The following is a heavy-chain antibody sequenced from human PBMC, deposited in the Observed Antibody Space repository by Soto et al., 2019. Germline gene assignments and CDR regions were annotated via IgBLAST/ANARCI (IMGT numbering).Heavy chain of an antibody. CDR3: ASGYYYYMDV. Sequence: PETLCHTCTVSGGFIRTSSYYWGWIRQPPGKGLEWIGSIYYSGSTYYNPSLKSRVTISVDTSKNQFSLKLSSVTAADTAVYYCASGYYYYMDVWGNGTTVT. CDR2: IYYSGST. J-gene: IGHJ6*03. CDR1: GGFIRTSSYY. V-gene: IGHV4-39*01.